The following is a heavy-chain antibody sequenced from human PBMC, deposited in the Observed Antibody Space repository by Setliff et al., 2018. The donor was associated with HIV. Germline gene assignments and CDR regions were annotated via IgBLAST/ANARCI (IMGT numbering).Heavy chain of an antibody. CDR2: ISGSGSST. J-gene: IGHJ3*02. V-gene: IGHV3-23*01. CDR3: ARELLKWELPRGGAFDI. Sequence: GGSLRLSCAASGLTFSSHAMTWVRQAPGQGLEWVSIISGSGSSTYYADSVKGRFTISRDNAKNSLYLQMNSLRAEDTAVYACARELLKWELPRGGAFDIWGQGTMVTVSS. CDR1: GLTFSSHA. D-gene: IGHD1-26*01.